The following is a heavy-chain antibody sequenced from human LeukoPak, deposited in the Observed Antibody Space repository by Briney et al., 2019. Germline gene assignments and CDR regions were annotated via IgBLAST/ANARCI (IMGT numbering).Heavy chain of an antibody. Sequence: GASVKVSCKASGYTFTSYDINWVRQATGQGLEWMGWMNPNSGNTGYAQKFQGRVTMTRNTSISTAYMELSSLRSEDTAVYYCARGASSSWYYYHYYMDVWGKGTTVTISS. J-gene: IGHJ6*03. V-gene: IGHV1-8*01. CDR3: ARGASSSWYYYHYYMDV. D-gene: IGHD6-13*01. CDR2: MNPNSGNT. CDR1: GYTFTSYD.